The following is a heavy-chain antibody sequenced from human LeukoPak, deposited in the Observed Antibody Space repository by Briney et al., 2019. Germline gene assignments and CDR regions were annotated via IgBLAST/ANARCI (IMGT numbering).Heavy chain of an antibody. Sequence: GGSLRLSCAASGFTFSSYSMNWVRQAPGKGLEWVSSISSSSSYIYYADSVKGRFTISRDNAKNSLYLQMNSLRAEDTAVYYCARDLRAAAHFDYWGQGTLVTVSS. D-gene: IGHD6-13*01. V-gene: IGHV3-21*01. CDR1: GFTFSSYS. CDR3: ARDLRAAAHFDY. CDR2: ISSSSSYI. J-gene: IGHJ4*02.